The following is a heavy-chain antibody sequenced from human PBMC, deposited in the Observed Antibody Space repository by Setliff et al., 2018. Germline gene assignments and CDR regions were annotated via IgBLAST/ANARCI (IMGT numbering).Heavy chain of an antibody. CDR3: SRLVRFCTRIVCQRLSGDDY. CDR1: GYTFTDFG. CDR2: ISPHNGNT. V-gene: IGHV1-18*01. Sequence: WASVKVSCKASGYTFTDFGVSWVHQAPGQGLEWVGWISPHNGNTYYAPKFQGTVLMTADTSTTTAYLELRSLRSDDTAVYYCSRLVRFCTRIVCQRLSGDDYWGQGTLVTVSS. D-gene: IGHD3-10*01. J-gene: IGHJ4*02.